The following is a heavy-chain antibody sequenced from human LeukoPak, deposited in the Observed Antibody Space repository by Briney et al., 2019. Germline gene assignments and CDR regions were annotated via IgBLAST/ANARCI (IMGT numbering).Heavy chain of an antibody. CDR1: GGSFSGYY. D-gene: IGHD4-11*01. CDR2: INHSGST. V-gene: IGHV4-34*01. Sequence: KPSETLSLTCAVYGGSFSGYYWSWIRQPPGKGLEWIGEINHSGSTNYNPSLKSRVTISVDTSKNQFSLKLSSVTAADTAVYYCARFYSNYELNWFDPWGQGTLVTVSS. CDR3: ARFYSNYELNWFDP. J-gene: IGHJ5*02.